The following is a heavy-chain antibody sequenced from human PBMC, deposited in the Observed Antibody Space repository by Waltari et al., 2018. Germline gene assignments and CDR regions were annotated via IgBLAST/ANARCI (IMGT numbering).Heavy chain of an antibody. Sequence: EELLVESGGDMVHPGGSLRLSCAVSVFNLTDDWLRWVRPAPGKGLEWVANIKHDGSETNYVDSVKGRFTISRDNAKKSVYLQMNSLRADDTAIYFCARYEGHCIGDFCYFPDAFDTWGQGTMVTVSS. CDR3: ARYEGHCIGDFCYFPDAFDT. J-gene: IGHJ3*02. V-gene: IGHV3-7*01. CDR2: IKHDGSET. D-gene: IGHD2-8*02. CDR1: VFNLTDDW.